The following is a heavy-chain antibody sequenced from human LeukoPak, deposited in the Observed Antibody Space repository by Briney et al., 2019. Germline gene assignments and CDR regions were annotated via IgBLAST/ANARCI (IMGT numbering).Heavy chain of an antibody. Sequence: SETLSLTCTVSGGPISNYYWTWIRQSPGQGLEWIGYVYNSGITDYNPSLKSRLTISLDTSKNQLSLRMRSMTDADTAVYYCARSRGLAGAATVIDYWGQGTRVIVSS. CDR3: ARSRGLAGAATVIDY. D-gene: IGHD6-25*01. CDR1: GGPISNYY. V-gene: IGHV4-59*08. J-gene: IGHJ4*02. CDR2: VYNSGIT.